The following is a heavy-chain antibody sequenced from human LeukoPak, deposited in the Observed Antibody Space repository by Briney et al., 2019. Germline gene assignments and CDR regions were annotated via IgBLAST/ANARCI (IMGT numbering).Heavy chain of an antibody. CDR1: RFTFSSYS. J-gene: IGHJ3*02. D-gene: IGHD3-10*01. Sequence: MPGGSLRLSCAASRFTFSSYSMNWVRQAPGKGLEWVSSISSSGSYIYHADSVKGRFTISRDNAKSSLYLQMNSLRAEDTAVYYCTRGRRGADIWGQGTMVTVSS. V-gene: IGHV3-21*01. CDR3: TRGRRGADI. CDR2: ISSSGSYI.